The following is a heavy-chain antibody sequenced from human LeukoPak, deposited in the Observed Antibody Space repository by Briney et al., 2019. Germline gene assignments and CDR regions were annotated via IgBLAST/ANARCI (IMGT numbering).Heavy chain of an antibody. CDR2: ISSSSSYI. J-gene: IGHJ4*02. Sequence: GGSLRLSCAASGFTFSSYSMNWVRQAPGKGLEWVSSISSSSSYIYYADSVKGRFTISRDNSQNTVFLQMNSLRDEDTAVYYCAKDGHCSGGTCSSFDYWGQGTLVTVSS. CDR3: AKDGHCSGGTCSSFDY. D-gene: IGHD2-15*01. CDR1: GFTFSSYS. V-gene: IGHV3-21*04.